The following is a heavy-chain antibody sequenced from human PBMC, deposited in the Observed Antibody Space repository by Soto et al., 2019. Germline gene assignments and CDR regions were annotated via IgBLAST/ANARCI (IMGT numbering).Heavy chain of an antibody. D-gene: IGHD5-18*01. CDR1: GGSISGAAYY. CDR3: AREYTYGSNFFDC. CDR2: ISHSGST. J-gene: IGHJ4*02. Sequence: QVQLQESGPGLVKPSQTLSLTCTVSGGSISGAAYYWSWIPQHPGKGLEWIGYISHSGSTYYTPSLKSRVIISADTSKNQFSVNLTSVTAADTAVYYCAREYTYGSNFFDCWGQGALVTVSS. V-gene: IGHV4-31*03.